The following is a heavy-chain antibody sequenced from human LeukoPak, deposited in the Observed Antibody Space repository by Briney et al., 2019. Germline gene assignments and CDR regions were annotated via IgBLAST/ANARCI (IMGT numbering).Heavy chain of an antibody. CDR2: INPNSGGT. J-gene: IGHJ5*02. Sequence: ASVKVSCKASGYTFTGYYMHWVRQAPGQGIEWMGWINPNSGGTNYAQKLQGRVTMTTDTSTSTAYMELRSLRSDDTAVYYCAREGATSIYYYDSSGYWFDPWGQGTLVTVSS. CDR3: AREGATSIYYYDSSGYWFDP. CDR1: GYTFTGYY. D-gene: IGHD3-22*01. V-gene: IGHV1-2*02.